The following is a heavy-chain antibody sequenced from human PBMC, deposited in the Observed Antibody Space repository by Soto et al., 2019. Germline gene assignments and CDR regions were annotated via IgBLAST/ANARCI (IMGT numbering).Heavy chain of an antibody. J-gene: IGHJ6*02. D-gene: IGHD6-6*01. Sequence: GGSLRLSCAASGFTFSSYAMSWVRQAPGKGLEWVSAISGSGGSTYYADSVKGRFTISRDNSKNTLYLQMNGLRAEETAVYYCAKGSSSASYYYYGMDVWGQGTTVTVSS. V-gene: IGHV3-23*01. CDR3: AKGSSSASYYYYGMDV. CDR2: ISGSGGST. CDR1: GFTFSSYA.